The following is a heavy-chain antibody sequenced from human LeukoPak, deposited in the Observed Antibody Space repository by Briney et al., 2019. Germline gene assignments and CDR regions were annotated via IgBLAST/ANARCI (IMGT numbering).Heavy chain of an antibody. J-gene: IGHJ4*02. CDR1: GFTFSNYG. V-gene: IGHV3-23*01. D-gene: IGHD6-13*01. Sequence: PGGSLRLSCAAAGFTFSNYGMSWVRQAPGKGLEWVSAISGSGGNTYYADSVKGRFTISRDTSKNTLYLQMDSLRAEDTAVYHCAKTSSSWYGHLDYWGQGALVTVSS. CDR2: ISGSGGNT. CDR3: AKTSSSWYGHLDY.